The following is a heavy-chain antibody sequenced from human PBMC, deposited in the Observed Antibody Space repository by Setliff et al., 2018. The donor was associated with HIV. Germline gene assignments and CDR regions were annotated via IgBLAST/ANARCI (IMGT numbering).Heavy chain of an antibody. CDR2: IYNGGAS. D-gene: IGHD3-3*01. Sequence: KTSETLSLTCIVTGDSIISGSYYWAWIRQPPGKGLEWIGTIYNGGASHYNPSLKSRVIIFLDPSKNQFSLELTSVTAADTAVYYCAREAPSEPTRYYNFWSGYPDWFDPWGPRLSWSPSPQ. V-gene: IGHV4-39*07. CDR3: AREAPSEPTRYYNFWSGYPDWFDP. J-gene: IGHJ5*02. CDR1: GDSIISGSYY.